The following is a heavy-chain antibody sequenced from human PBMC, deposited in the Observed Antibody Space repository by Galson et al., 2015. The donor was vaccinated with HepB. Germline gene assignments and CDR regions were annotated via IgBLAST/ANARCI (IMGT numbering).Heavy chain of an antibody. V-gene: IGHV7-4-1*02. D-gene: IGHD4-23*01. J-gene: IGHJ5*02. CDR2: INTNTGNP. Sequence: SVKVSCKASGYTFTKYAMNWVRQAPGQGLEWMGWINTNTGNPTYAQGFGGRFVFSLDTSVSTAYLQISSLMAEDTAVYYCARDRLPVTAPHEFDPWGQGTLVTVSS. CDR1: GYTFTKYA. CDR3: ARDRLPVTAPHEFDP.